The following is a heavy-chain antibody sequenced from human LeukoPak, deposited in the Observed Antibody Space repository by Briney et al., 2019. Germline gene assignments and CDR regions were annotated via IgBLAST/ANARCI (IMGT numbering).Heavy chain of an antibody. CDR1: GGSISSSSYY. V-gene: IGHV4-39*07. Sequence: PSETLSLTCTVSGGSISSSSYYWGWIRQPPGKGLEWIGSIYYSGSTYYNPSLKSRVTISVDTSKNQFSLKLSSVTAADTAVYYCARVVGSSGSYFYGMDAWGQGTTVTVSS. CDR2: IYYSGST. CDR3: ARVVGSSGSYFYGMDA. D-gene: IGHD3-10*01. J-gene: IGHJ6*02.